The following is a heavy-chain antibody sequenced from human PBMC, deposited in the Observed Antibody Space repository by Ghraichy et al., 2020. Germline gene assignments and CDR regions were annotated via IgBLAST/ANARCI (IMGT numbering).Heavy chain of an antibody. CDR3: ARAFKPGIANRGRVYYYYYGMDV. CDR1: GGSISSYY. CDR2: IYYSGST. Sequence: SETLSLTCTVSGGSISSYYWSWIRQPPGKGLEWIGYIYYSGSTNYNPSLKSRVTISVDTSKNQFSLKLSSVTAADTAVYYCARAFKPGIANRGRVYYYYYGMDVWGQGTTVTVSS. V-gene: IGHV4-59*01. J-gene: IGHJ6*02. D-gene: IGHD6-13*01.